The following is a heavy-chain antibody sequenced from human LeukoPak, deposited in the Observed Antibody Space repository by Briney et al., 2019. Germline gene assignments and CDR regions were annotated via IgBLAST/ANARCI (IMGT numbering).Heavy chain of an antibody. D-gene: IGHD1-14*01. CDR1: GYTFTGYY. J-gene: IGHJ6*02. V-gene: IGHV1-2*04. Sequence: ASVKVSCKASGYTFTGYYMHWVRQAPGQGLEWMGWINPKSGGTNYAQKFQGWVTMTRDTSISTAYMELSRLRSDDTAVYYCARGAGAAEPDYYGMDVWGQGTTVTVSS. CDR2: INPKSGGT. CDR3: ARGAGAAEPDYYGMDV.